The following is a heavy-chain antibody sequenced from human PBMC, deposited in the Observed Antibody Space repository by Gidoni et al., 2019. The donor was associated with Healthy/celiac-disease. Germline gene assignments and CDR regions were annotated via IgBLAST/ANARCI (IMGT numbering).Heavy chain of an antibody. CDR2: IYYSGST. CDR1: GGSISSYY. D-gene: IGHD2-2*01. Sequence: QVQLQESGPGLVKPSETLSLTCTVSGGSISSYYWSWIRQPPGKGLEWIGYIYYSGSTNYNPSLKSRVTISVDTSKNQFFLKLSSVTAADTAVYYCARESGDPYCSSTSCPSAIDYWGQGTLVTVSS. CDR3: ARESGDPYCSSTSCPSAIDY. J-gene: IGHJ4*02. V-gene: IGHV4-59*01.